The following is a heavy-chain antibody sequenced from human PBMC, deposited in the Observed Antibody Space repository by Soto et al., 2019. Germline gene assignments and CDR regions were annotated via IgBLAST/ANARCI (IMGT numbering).Heavy chain of an antibody. Sequence: WASVKVSCKASGYTFTSYAMHWVRQAPGQRLEWMGWINAGNGNTKYSQKFQGRVTITRDTSASTAYMELSSLRSEDTAVYYCARGKTIFGVVIISFDYWGQGTLVTVSS. V-gene: IGHV1-3*01. D-gene: IGHD3-3*01. CDR3: ARGKTIFGVVIISFDY. CDR1: GYTFTSYA. CDR2: INAGNGNT. J-gene: IGHJ4*02.